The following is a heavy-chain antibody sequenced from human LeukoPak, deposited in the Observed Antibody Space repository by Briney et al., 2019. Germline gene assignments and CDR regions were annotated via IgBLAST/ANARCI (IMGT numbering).Heavy chain of an antibody. V-gene: IGHV3-33*01. CDR1: GFTFGDYA. D-gene: IGHD6-13*01. J-gene: IGHJ4*02. CDR3: ARKRAAAGKDFDY. CDR2: IWYDGSNK. Sequence: PGGSLRLSCTASGFTFGDYAMSWFRQAPGKGLEWVAVIWYDGSNKYYADSVKGRFTISRDNSKNTLYLQMNSLRAEDTAVYYCARKRAAAGKDFDYWGQGTLVAVSS.